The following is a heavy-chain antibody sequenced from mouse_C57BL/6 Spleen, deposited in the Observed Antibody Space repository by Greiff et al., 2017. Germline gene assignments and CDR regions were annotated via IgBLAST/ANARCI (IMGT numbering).Heavy chain of an antibody. D-gene: IGHD1-1*01. CDR3: TRAITTVVATGAMDY. CDR2: ISSGGGYI. CDR1: GFTFSSYA. J-gene: IGHJ4*01. V-gene: IGHV5-9-1*02. Sequence: EVQLQESGEGLVKPGGSLKLSCAASGFTFSSYAMSWVRQTPEKRLEWVAYISSGGGYIYYADTVKGRFTISRDNARNTLYLQMSSLKSEDTAMYYCTRAITTVVATGAMDYWGQGTSVTVSS.